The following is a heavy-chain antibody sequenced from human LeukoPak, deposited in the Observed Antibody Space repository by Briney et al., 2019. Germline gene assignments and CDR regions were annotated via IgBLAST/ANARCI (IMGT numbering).Heavy chain of an antibody. V-gene: IGHV1-69*13. CDR1: GGTFSSYA. CDR2: IIPIFGTA. D-gene: IGHD5-24*01. J-gene: IGHJ4*02. Sequence: ASVKVSCKASGGTFSSYAISWVRQAPGQGLEWMGGIIPIFGTANYAQKFQGRVTITADESTSTAYMELSSLRSEDTAVYYCAIVEMATKKYQYWGQGTLVTVSS. CDR3: AIVEMATKKYQY.